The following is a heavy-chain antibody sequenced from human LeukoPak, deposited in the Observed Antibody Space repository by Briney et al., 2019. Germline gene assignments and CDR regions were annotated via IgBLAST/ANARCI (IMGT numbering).Heavy chain of an antibody. J-gene: IGHJ6*03. CDR3: ARAPHFYYYMDV. V-gene: IGHV4-34*01. CDR2: INHSGST. Sequence: SETLSLTCAVYGGSFSGYYWSWIRQPPGKGLEWIGEINHSGSTNYNPSLKSRVTISVDTSKNQFSLKLSSGTAADTALYYCARAPHFYYYMDVWGKGTTVTVSS. CDR1: GGSFSGYY.